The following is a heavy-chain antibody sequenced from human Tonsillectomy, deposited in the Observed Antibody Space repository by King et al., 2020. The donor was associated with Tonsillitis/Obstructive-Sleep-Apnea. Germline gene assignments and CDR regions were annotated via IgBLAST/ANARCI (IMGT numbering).Heavy chain of an antibody. CDR2: ISSSSSTI. Sequence: VQLVESGGGLVQPGGSLRLSCAASGFTFSSHNMNWVRQAPGKGLEWVSFISSSSSTIYYADSVTGRFTISRDNAKNSRSLQMNSLRDEDTAVYYCARDSYSGYEPYDYWGQGTLVTVSS. CDR3: ARDSYSGYEPYDY. D-gene: IGHD5-12*01. CDR1: GFTFSSHN. J-gene: IGHJ4*02. V-gene: IGHV3-48*02.